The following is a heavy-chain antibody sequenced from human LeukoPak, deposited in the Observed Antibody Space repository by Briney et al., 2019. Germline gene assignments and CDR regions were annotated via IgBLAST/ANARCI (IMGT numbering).Heavy chain of an antibody. Sequence: PSETLSLTCTVSGGSISSYYWSWIRQPPGKGLEWIGSAYYSGSTYYNPSLKSRVTISLDKSKNQLSLKLTSVTAADTAVYYCAKYPTRSSGRYLGVDYWGQGTLVTVSS. CDR3: AKYPTRSSGRYLGVDY. CDR1: GGSISSYY. J-gene: IGHJ4*02. D-gene: IGHD6-19*01. V-gene: IGHV4-39*07. CDR2: AYYSGST.